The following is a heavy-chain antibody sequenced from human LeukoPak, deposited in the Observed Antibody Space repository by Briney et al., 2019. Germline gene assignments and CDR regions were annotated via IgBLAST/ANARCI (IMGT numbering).Heavy chain of an antibody. CDR2: IYYVGSP. Sequence: PSETLSLTCTVSGGSISSNTYYWGWIRQPPGKGLEWIGCIYYVGSPYYNPSLKSRVTISVDRSKNQFSLKLRSVIAADTAVYYCARVGWELLGPFDHWGQGTLVTVSS. CDR1: GGSISSNTYY. V-gene: IGHV4-39*07. D-gene: IGHD1-26*01. J-gene: IGHJ4*02. CDR3: ARVGWELLGPFDH.